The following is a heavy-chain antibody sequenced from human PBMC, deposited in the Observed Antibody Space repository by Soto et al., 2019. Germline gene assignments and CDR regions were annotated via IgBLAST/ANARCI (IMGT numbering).Heavy chain of an antibody. J-gene: IGHJ6*02. V-gene: IGHV6-1*01. CDR2: TLYRSSKWYN. Sequence: SQTLSLTCAISGDSVSTNIAAWSWIRQSPSRGLEWLGRTLYRSSKWYNEYAVSVKSRMTTNPDTSKNQFPLQLNSVTPEDTAVYYCARDAAPTLNYPHGMDVWGQGTAVTVSS. CDR3: ARDAAPTLNYPHGMDV. CDR1: GDSVSTNIAA. D-gene: IGHD1-7*01.